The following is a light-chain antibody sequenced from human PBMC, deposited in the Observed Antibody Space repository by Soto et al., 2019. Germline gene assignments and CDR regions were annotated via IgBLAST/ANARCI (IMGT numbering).Light chain of an antibody. Sequence: DIQMTKSPSTLSGSVGDRVTITCRASQTISSWLAWYQQKPGKAPKLLIYKASTLKSGVPSRFSGSGSGTEFTLTISSLQPDDFATYYCQHYNSYSEAFGQVTKVDI. J-gene: IGKJ1*01. V-gene: IGKV1-5*03. CDR3: QHYNSYSEA. CDR2: KAS. CDR1: QTISSW.